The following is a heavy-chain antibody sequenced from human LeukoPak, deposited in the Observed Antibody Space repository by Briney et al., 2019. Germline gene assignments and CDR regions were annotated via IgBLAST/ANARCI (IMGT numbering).Heavy chain of an antibody. D-gene: IGHD2/OR15-2a*01. CDR3: AKNTHPKFYPNYDMDV. V-gene: IGHV3-7*01. J-gene: IGHJ6*02. CDR2: IKQDGSEK. Sequence: GGSLRLSCAASGFTFSSYWMSWVRQAPGKGLEWVANIKQDGSEKYYVDSVKGRFTISRDNAKNSLYLQMNSLRAEDTAVYYCAKNTHPKFYPNYDMDVWGQGTTVTVSS. CDR1: GFTFSSYW.